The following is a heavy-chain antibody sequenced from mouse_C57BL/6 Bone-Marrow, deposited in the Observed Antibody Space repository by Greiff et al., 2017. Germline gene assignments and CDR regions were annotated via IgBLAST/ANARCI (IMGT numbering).Heavy chain of an antibody. CDR1: GFTFSSYA. J-gene: IGHJ4*01. Sequence: EVKVVESGGGLVKPGGSLKLSCAASGFTFSSYAMSWVRQTPEKRLEWVATISDGGSYTYYPDNVKGRFTISRDNAKNNLYLQMSHLKSEDTAMYYCARNDKEYAMDYWGQGTSVTVSS. CDR2: ISDGGSYT. CDR3: ARNDKEYAMDY. V-gene: IGHV5-4*03.